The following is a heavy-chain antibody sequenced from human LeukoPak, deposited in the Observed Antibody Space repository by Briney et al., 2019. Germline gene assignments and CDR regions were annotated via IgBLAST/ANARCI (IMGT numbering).Heavy chain of an antibody. CDR1: GYSISSGYY. D-gene: IGHD2-2*01. CDR2: IYHSGST. CDR3: ARDPDIVVVPAAD. V-gene: IGHV4-38-2*02. J-gene: IGHJ4*02. Sequence: SETLSLTCTVSGYSISSGYYWGWIRQPPGKGLEWIGSIYHSGSTYYNPSLKSRVPISVDTSKNQFSLKLGSVTAADTAVYYCARDPDIVVVPAADWGQGTLVSVSS.